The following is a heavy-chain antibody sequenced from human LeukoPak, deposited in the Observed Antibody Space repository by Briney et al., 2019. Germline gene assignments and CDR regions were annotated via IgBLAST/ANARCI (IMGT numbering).Heavy chain of an antibody. V-gene: IGHV3-15*01. J-gene: IGHJ4*02. Sequence: GGSLRLSCAASGFTFSNACMSWVRQAPGKGLEWVGHTKGKTDGGTTDYAAPVQGRFTISRDDSKNTLFLQMNSLKTEDTAEYYCTTGTWIQLWLADYWGQGTLVTVSS. CDR2: TKGKTDGGTT. CDR3: TTGTWIQLWLADY. D-gene: IGHD5-18*01. CDR1: GFTFSNAC.